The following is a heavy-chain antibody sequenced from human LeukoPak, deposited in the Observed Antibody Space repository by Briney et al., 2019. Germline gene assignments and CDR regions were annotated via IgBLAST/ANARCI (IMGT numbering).Heavy chain of an antibody. CDR3: ARDRDSSGWSGFDY. CDR2: ISSSSRYI. J-gene: IGHJ4*02. Sequence: GGSLRLSCAASGFTFSSYFMNWVRPAPGKGLECVSSISSSSRYIYYADSVKSRFTISRDNAKNSLYLQMNSLRAEDTAVYYCARDRDSSGWSGFDYWGQGTLVTVSS. CDR1: GFTFSSYF. V-gene: IGHV3-21*01. D-gene: IGHD6-19*01.